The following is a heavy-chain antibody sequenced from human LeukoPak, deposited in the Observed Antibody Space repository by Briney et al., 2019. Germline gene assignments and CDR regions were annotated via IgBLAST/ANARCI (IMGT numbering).Heavy chain of an antibody. Sequence: RGSLRLSCAASGFTFSSYWMSWVRQAPGKGLEWVANIKQDGSEKYYVDSVKGRFTISRDNAKNSLYLQMNSLRAEDTAVYYCARSTNIVVVPAAPPRDAEYFQHWGQGTLVTVSS. D-gene: IGHD2-2*01. CDR3: ARSTNIVVVPAAPPRDAEYFQH. CDR1: GFTFSSYW. CDR2: IKQDGSEK. J-gene: IGHJ1*01. V-gene: IGHV3-7*03.